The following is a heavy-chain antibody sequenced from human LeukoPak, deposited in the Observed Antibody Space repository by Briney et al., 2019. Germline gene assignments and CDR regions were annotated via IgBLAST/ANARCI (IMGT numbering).Heavy chain of an antibody. Sequence: GGSLRLSCAASGFTFSSYWMSWVRQAPGKGLEWVASINQDGSNKQYVDSVKGRFAISRDNAKNSLYLQMNSLRAEDTAVYYCARFSRGTNSGSWGQGTLVTVSS. V-gene: IGHV3-7*01. J-gene: IGHJ5*02. CDR1: GFTFSSYW. CDR3: ARFSRGTNSGS. CDR2: INQDGSNK. D-gene: IGHD1-26*01.